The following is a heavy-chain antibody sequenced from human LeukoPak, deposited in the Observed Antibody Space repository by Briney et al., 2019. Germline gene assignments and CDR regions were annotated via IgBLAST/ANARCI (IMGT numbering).Heavy chain of an antibody. CDR3: ARRDLTGYDY. J-gene: IGHJ4*02. CDR1: GGSISSHY. V-gene: IGHV4-34*01. D-gene: IGHD3-9*01. Sequence: PSETLSLTCTVSGGSISSHYWSWIRQPPGRGLEWIGDINHSGSTTYNPSLKSRVTISVDTSKNQFSLKLSSVTAADTAVYYCARRDLTGYDYWGQGTLVTVSS. CDR2: INHSGST.